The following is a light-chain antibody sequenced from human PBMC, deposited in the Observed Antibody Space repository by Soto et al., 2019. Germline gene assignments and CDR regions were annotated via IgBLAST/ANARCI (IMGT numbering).Light chain of an antibody. CDR3: QQLTKWPPSIT. CDR2: DAY. J-gene: IGKJ5*01. Sequence: EIVLTQSPATLSLSPGGRATLSCRASQSINTYLAWYQQKPGQAPRLLIYDAYNRATGIPARFSGSGSGTDFTLTISSLEPEDFAVYYCQQLTKWPPSITFGQGTRLEIK. V-gene: IGKV3-11*01. CDR1: QSINTY.